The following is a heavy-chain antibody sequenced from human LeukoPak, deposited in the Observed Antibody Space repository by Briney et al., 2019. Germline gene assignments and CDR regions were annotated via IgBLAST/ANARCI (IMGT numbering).Heavy chain of an antibody. Sequence: PGGSLRLSCAASGFTFSSYWMSWVRQAPGKGLEWVANIKQDATEQYYVECAKGRFTISRDNTKNSLYLQVNSLRAEDTAVYYCARFHYCSSTNCYPRHFDYWGQGTLVTVSS. CDR1: GFTFSSYW. J-gene: IGHJ4*02. CDR2: IKQDATEQ. D-gene: IGHD2-2*01. V-gene: IGHV3-7*01. CDR3: ARFHYCSSTNCYPRHFDY.